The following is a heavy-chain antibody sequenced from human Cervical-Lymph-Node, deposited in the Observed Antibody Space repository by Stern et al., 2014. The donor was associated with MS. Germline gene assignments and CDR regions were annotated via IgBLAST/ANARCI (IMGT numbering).Heavy chain of an antibody. CDR2: LSETSTTI. CDR3: ARDSAPKARHSGMDV. D-gene: IGHD3-10*01. J-gene: IGHJ6*02. CDR1: DFTFGLYS. V-gene: IGHV3-48*02. Sequence: EVHLVESGGGLVQPGGSLRLSCAASDFTFGLYSMNWVRQAPGKGLEWISYLSETSTTIYQADPVKGRFTISRDNAKNSLYLQMIGLRDEDTAVYYCARDSAPKARHSGMDVWGQGTTVTVSS.